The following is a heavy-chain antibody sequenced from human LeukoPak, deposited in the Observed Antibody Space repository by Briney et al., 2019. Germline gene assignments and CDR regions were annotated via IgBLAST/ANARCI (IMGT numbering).Heavy chain of an antibody. J-gene: IGHJ4*02. CDR2: INPSGGST. CDR3: ARKPFGLGGLDY. V-gene: IGHV1-46*01. CDR1: GYTFTSYY. Sequence: ASVKASCKASGYTFTSYYIHWVRQAPGQGLEWMGIINPSGGSTSYAQKFQARVTMTRDTSTRTVYMELSSLRSEDTAVYYCARKPFGLGGLDYWGQGTLVTVSS. D-gene: IGHD3-16*01.